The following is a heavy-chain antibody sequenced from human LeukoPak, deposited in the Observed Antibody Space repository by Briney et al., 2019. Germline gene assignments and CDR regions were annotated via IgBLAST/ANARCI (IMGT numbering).Heavy chain of an antibody. V-gene: IGHV1-18*03. CDR1: GYTFTSYG. Sequence: GASVKVSCKASGYTFTSYGISWVRQAPGQGLEWMGWISAYNGNTNYAQKLQGRVTMTTDTSTSTAYMELSSLRSEDMAVYYCARASSRGLYYFDYWGQGTLVTVSS. J-gene: IGHJ4*02. CDR3: ARASSRGLYYFDY. D-gene: IGHD6-13*01. CDR2: ISAYNGNT.